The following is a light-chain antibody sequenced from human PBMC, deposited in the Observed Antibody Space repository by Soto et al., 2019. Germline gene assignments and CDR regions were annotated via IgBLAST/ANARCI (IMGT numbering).Light chain of an antibody. J-gene: IGKJ2*01. CDR1: QSISSW. CDR2: KAS. V-gene: IGKV1-5*03. Sequence: DIQMTQSPSTLSASVGDRVTITCRASQSISSWLPWYQQKPGKAPKLLIYKASSLESGVPSRFSGSGSGTEFTLTITSLQPDHFATYYCQQYNSYSYTFGQGTKLEIK. CDR3: QQYNSYSYT.